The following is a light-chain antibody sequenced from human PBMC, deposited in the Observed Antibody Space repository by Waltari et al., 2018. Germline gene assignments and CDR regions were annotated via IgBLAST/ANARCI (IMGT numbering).Light chain of an antibody. J-gene: IGLJ2*01. Sequence: QSALTQPRSVSGSPGQSVTVSCTGTSSAIGDYDCVSWYQHHPGKAPKLLIYDVSKRPSGVPDRFAASKSGNPASLTISGLQAEDEADYYCYSYAGSHEFGGGTKLTVL. CDR2: DVS. CDR1: SSAIGDYDC. CDR3: YSYAGSHE. V-gene: IGLV2-11*01.